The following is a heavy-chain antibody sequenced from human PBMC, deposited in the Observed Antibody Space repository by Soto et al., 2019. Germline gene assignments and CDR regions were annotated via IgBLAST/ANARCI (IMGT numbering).Heavy chain of an antibody. CDR1: GFSLTTSGVG. Sequence: QITLNESGPTQVKPRQTLTLTCTFSGFSLTTSGVGVGWIRQSPGKAPEWLALIYWDDDKRYSPSLKSRLTITKDTTKTQMVPTMADLDPADTATYYCAHRVLRTVFGLVTTTAIYFDFWGQGTPVAVSS. D-gene: IGHD3-3*01. CDR2: IYWDDDK. CDR3: AHRVLRTVFGLVTTTAIYFDF. J-gene: IGHJ4*02. V-gene: IGHV2-5*02.